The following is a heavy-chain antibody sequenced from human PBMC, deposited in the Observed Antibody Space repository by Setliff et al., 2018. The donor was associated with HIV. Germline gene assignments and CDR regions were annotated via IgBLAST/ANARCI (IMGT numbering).Heavy chain of an antibody. D-gene: IGHD1-26*01. V-gene: IGHV1-2*04. CDR2: INPDTGDT. Sequence: ASVKVSCKASRYTFTGYYIHWVRQAPGEGLEWMGWINPDTGDTNYAQKFQGWVTMTRDTSISTAYMELSRLRSEDTAVYYCARDTPDYLGSYYSDYWGQGTLVTVSS. CDR3: ARDTPDYLGSYYSDY. J-gene: IGHJ4*02. CDR1: RYTFTGYY.